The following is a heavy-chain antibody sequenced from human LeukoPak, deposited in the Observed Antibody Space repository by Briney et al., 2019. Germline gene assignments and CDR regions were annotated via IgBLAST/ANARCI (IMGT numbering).Heavy chain of an antibody. CDR3: AAGFGVVINGRTYYYYGMDV. Sequence: EASVKVSCKASGYTFTGYYMHWVRQAPGQGLEWMGWINPNNGGTNYAQNFQGRVTMTRDSSISTAYMELSRMRSDDPAVYYCAAGFGVVINGRTYYYYGMDVWGQGTTVTVSS. CDR1: GYTFTGYY. CDR2: INPNNGGT. V-gene: IGHV1-2*02. J-gene: IGHJ6*02. D-gene: IGHD3-3*01.